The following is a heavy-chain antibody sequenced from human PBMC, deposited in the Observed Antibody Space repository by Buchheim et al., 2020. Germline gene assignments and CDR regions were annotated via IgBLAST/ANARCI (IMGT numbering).Heavy chain of an antibody. Sequence: QVQLVESGGGVVQPGRSLRLSCAASGFTFSSYAMHWVRQAPGKGLEWVAVISYDGRSENYVDSVKGRFTISRDNSENTLYLQMNSLIVEDTAVYYCAREDEELYFDYWGQGTL. CDR1: GFTFSSYA. V-gene: IGHV3-30*04. J-gene: IGHJ4*02. D-gene: IGHD1-7*01. CDR2: ISYDGRSE. CDR3: AREDEELYFDY.